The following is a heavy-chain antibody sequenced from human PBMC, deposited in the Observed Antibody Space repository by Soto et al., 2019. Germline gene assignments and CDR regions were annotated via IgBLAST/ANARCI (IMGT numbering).Heavy chain of an antibody. D-gene: IGHD6-19*01. CDR3: AKDGQWLDVHFDY. Sequence: GGSLRLSCTASGFTFSSSAMIWVRQAPGKGLEWVSISSASGGSTYHADSVKGRFSISRDNSKNTLYLQMTRLRTEDTAVYYCAKDGQWLDVHFDYWGQGALVTVSS. V-gene: IGHV3-23*01. CDR2: SSASGGST. CDR1: GFTFSSSA. J-gene: IGHJ4*02.